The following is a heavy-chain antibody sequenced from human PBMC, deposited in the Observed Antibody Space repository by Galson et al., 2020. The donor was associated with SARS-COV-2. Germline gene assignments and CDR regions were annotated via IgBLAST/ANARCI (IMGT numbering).Heavy chain of an antibody. CDR1: GYSFTSFL. Sequence: SCRASGYSFTSFLINWVRQMPGKGLEWMGRVDPNDSYTRFNPSFQGHVTMSVDKSTSTAYLEWSSLRASDTAMYYCARPGARGYSYGHDVWGQGTMVTVSS. J-gene: IGHJ3*01. CDR3: ARPGARGYSYGHDV. D-gene: IGHD5-18*01. V-gene: IGHV5-10-1*01. CDR2: VDPNDSYT.